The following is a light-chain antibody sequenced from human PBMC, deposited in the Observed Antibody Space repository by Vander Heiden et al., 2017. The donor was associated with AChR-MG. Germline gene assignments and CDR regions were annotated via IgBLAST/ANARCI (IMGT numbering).Light chain of an antibody. V-gene: IGLV3-25*03. Sequence: SYELTQPPSVSVSPGQTARITCPGDALPKQYAYWYPQKPGQAPGLVRYKDSERHSGIPERGSGSSSGKTVTLNISGVQAEDEADDDCQSADSSGTRVCGGGTKLTVL. CDR3: QSADSSGTRV. CDR2: KDS. CDR1: ALPKQY. J-gene: IGLJ3*02.